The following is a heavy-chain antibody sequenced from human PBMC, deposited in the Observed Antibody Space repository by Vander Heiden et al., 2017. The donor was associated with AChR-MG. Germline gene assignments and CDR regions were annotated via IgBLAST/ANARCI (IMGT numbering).Heavy chain of an antibody. Sequence: QVQLQQWGAGLLKPSETLSLTCAVYDGSPSDSYWNWIRQPPGKGLEWIGEINDSGSTNYNPSLTSRVTISVDTSKNQLSLKLTSVTAADTAVYFCARGLSSIGQKYGGTTQNNWFDPWGQGTLVTASS. J-gene: IGHJ5*02. V-gene: IGHV4-34*01. CDR2: INDSGST. CDR1: DGSPSDSY. CDR3: ARGLSSIGQKYGGTTQNNWFDP. D-gene: IGHD3-10*01.